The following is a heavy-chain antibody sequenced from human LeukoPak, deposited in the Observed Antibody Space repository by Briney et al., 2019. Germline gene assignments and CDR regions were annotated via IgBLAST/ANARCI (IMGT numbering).Heavy chain of an antibody. CDR3: AKRGPAILTGSPYYFDY. Sequence: PGGSLRLSCAASGFTFSSYAMSWVRQAPGKGLEWVSAISGNGGSTFYTDAVKGRFTISRDNSKNMLYLQMNSLRAEDTAVYYCAKRGPAILTGSPYYFDYWGQGTLVTVSS. J-gene: IGHJ4*02. V-gene: IGHV3-23*01. D-gene: IGHD3-9*01. CDR1: GFTFSSYA. CDR2: ISGNGGST.